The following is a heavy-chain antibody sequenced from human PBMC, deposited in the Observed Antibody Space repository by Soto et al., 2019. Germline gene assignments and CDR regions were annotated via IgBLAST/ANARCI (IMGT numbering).Heavy chain of an antibody. CDR3: AKALLRPGRAYGMDV. CDR1: GFTFSSYG. CDR2: ISYDGSNK. Sequence: QVQLVESGGGVVQPGRSLRLSCAASGFTFSSYGMHWVRQAPGKGLEWVAVISYDGSNKYYADSVKGRFTITRDNSKNTLYLQMNSLRAEDTAVYYCAKALLRPGRAYGMDVWGQGITVTVSS. D-gene: IGHD1-26*01. V-gene: IGHV3-30*18. J-gene: IGHJ6*02.